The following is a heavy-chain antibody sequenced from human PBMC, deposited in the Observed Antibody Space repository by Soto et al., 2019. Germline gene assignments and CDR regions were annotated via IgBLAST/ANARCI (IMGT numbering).Heavy chain of an antibody. J-gene: IGHJ4*02. Sequence: ASVKVSCKASGYNFNTFDIYWVRQATGHGLEWMGWMNPNSGNTGYARISNDGSNEYYVDSVKGRFTISRDNSKNTLYLQMDSLRAEDTAVYYCAKGEVRGIIPSYFDYWGLGTLVTVSS. CDR1: GYNFNTFD. V-gene: IGHV1-8*03. D-gene: IGHD3-10*01. CDR2: MNPNSGNT. CDR3: AKGEVRGIIPSYFDY.